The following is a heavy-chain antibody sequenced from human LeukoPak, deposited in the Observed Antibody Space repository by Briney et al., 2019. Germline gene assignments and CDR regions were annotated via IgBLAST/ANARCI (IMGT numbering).Heavy chain of an antibody. J-gene: IGHJ5*02. CDR1: GLVFGKNA. V-gene: IGHV3-30*02. CDR3: AKFSYGDYVA. CDR2: IRHDESNK. Sequence: PGGSLRLSCAPSGLVFGKNAMPWVRQAPGKGRGGVAFIRHDESNKYYADSVKGRFTISRDNSKNTLSLQMNSLRPDDTAVYCCAKFSYGDYVAWGQGTLVTVSS. D-gene: IGHD4-17*01.